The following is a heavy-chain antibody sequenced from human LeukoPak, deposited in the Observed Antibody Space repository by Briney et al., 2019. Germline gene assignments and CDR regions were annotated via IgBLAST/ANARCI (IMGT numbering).Heavy chain of an antibody. D-gene: IGHD6-13*01. Sequence: SVKVSCKASGGTFSSYAISWVRQAPGQGLEWMGRIIPIFGTANYAQKFQGRVTITTDESTSAAYMELSSLRSEDTAVYYCARARKRYSSSWYFDYWGQGTLVTVSS. CDR3: ARARKRYSSSWYFDY. CDR1: GGTFSSYA. J-gene: IGHJ4*02. V-gene: IGHV1-69*05. CDR2: IIPIFGTA.